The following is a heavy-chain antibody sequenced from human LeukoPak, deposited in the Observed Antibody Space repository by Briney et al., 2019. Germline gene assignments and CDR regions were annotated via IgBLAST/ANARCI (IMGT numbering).Heavy chain of an antibody. CDR1: GGSISSYY. Sequence: SETLSLTCTVSGGSISSYYWSWIRQPPGKGLEWIGYIYYSGSTNYNPSLKSRVTISVDTSKNQFSLKLSSVTAADTAVYYCARGAQQLVLNWFDPWGQGTLVTVSS. CDR3: ARGAQQLVLNWFDP. V-gene: IGHV4-59*01. CDR2: IYYSGST. J-gene: IGHJ5*02. D-gene: IGHD6-13*01.